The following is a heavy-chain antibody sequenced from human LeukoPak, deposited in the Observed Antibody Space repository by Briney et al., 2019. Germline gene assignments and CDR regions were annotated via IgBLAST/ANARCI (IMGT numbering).Heavy chain of an antibody. Sequence: GGSLRLSCAASGFIFSSYRMNWVRQAPGKGLEWVSSISSSRSYIYYADSVKGRFTISRDNAKNSLYLQMNSLRAEDTAVYYCARGGVGANRGIAFDIWGQGTLVTVSS. V-gene: IGHV3-21*01. CDR1: GFIFSSYR. CDR2: ISSSRSYI. J-gene: IGHJ3*02. CDR3: ARGGVGANRGIAFDI. D-gene: IGHD1-26*01.